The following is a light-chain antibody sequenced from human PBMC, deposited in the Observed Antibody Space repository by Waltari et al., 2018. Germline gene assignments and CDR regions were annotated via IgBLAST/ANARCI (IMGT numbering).Light chain of an antibody. CDR1: SGSVSTNNH. J-gene: IGLJ3*02. Sequence: QTVVTQEPSFSVSPGGTVTLTCGLSSGSVSTNNHPSWYQQTPGQAPRTLMSSTNLRSSGVPDRVSGSILGNRAALTITGAQADDESVYYCLLFLGDSTWVFGGGTALTVL. CDR2: STN. CDR3: LLFLGDSTWV. V-gene: IGLV8-61*01.